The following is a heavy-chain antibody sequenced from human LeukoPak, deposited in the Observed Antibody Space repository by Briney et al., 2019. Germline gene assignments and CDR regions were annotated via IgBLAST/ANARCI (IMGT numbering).Heavy chain of an antibody. D-gene: IGHD1/OR15-1a*01. CDR2: INPKSDDT. J-gene: IGHJ4*02. Sequence: ASVKVASKASGYTFTGYYMDWVRQAPGQGLEWMGRINPKSDDTNYAQKFQGRVTMTRDTSISTAYMELSRLRSDDTAVYYCARDVGTITGTHYWGQGTLVTVSS. CDR3: ARDVGTITGTHY. CDR1: GYTFTGYY. V-gene: IGHV1-2*06.